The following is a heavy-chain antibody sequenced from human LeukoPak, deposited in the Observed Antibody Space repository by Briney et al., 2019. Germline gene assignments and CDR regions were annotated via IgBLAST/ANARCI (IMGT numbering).Heavy chain of an antibody. CDR2: IIPILGIA. CDR3: ARPESYGLQDYYYGMDV. D-gene: IGHD5-18*01. J-gene: IGHJ6*02. CDR1: GGTFSSYA. Sequence: SVKVSCKASGGTFSSYAISWVRQAPGQGLEWMGRIIPILGIANYAQKFQGRVTITADKSTSTAYMELSSLRSEDTAVYYCARPESYGLQDYYYGMDVWGQGTTVTVSS. V-gene: IGHV1-69*04.